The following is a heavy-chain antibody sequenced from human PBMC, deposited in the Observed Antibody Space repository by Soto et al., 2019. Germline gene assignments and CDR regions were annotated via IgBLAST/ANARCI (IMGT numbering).Heavy chain of an antibody. V-gene: IGHV5-10-1*01. CDR2: IDPSDSNT. J-gene: IGHJ3*02. D-gene: IGHD6-13*01. Sequence: GESLKISCEVSGYSFASYWINWVRQTPGKGLEWLGRIDPSDSNTNYSPSFQGHVIISADKSINTAYLQWSSLKASDSAMYFCARHPRSSWYLHAFDIWGQGTMVTVSS. CDR3: ARHPRSSWYLHAFDI. CDR1: GYSFASYW.